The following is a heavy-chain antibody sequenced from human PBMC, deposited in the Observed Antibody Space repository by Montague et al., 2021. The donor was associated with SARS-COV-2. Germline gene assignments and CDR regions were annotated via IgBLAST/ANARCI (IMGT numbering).Heavy chain of an antibody. J-gene: IGHJ4*02. V-gene: IGHV4-31*03. CDR2: IYYSGST. CDR3: ARASGKKTIFGVVIPYFDY. D-gene: IGHD3-3*01. Sequence: TRSLTCTVSGGSISSGGYYWSWIRQHPGKGLEWIGYIYYSGSTYYNPSLKSRVTISVDTSKNQFSLKLSSVTAADTAVYYCARASGKKTIFGVVIPYFDYWGQGTLGPVSS. CDR1: GGSISSGGYY.